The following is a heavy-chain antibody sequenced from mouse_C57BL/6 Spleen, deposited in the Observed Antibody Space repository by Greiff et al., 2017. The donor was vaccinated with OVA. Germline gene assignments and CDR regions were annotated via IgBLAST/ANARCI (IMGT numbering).Heavy chain of an antibody. CDR2: IYPGSGST. Sequence: QVQLQQPGAELVKPGASVKMSCKASGYTFTSYWITWVKQRPGQGLEWIGDIYPGSGSTNYNEKFKSKATLTVDTSSSTAYMQLSSLTSEDSAVYDCAREERTTYYFDYWGQGTTLTVSS. V-gene: IGHV1-55*01. CDR3: AREERTTYYFDY. D-gene: IGHD6-1*01. J-gene: IGHJ2*01. CDR1: GYTFTSYW.